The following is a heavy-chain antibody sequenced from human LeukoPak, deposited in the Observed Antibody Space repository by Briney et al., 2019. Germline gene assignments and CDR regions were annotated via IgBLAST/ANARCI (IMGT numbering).Heavy chain of an antibody. CDR3: AGGVDTARGFDY. V-gene: IGHV4-34*01. CDR2: VNHSGST. J-gene: IGHJ4*02. CDR1: GGSFSGYY. Sequence: SETLSLTCAVYGGSFSGYYRSWIRQPPGKGLEWIGEVNHSGSTKYNPSLKSRVTISVDTSKNQFSLKLSSVTAADTPVYYCAGGVDTARGFDYWGQGTLVTVSS. D-gene: IGHD5-18*01.